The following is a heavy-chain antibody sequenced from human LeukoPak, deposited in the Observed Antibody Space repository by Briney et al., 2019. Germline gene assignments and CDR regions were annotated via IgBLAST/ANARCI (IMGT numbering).Heavy chain of an antibody. Sequence: PGGSLRLSCAASGFTFSSYSMNWVRQAPGKGLEWVSSISSSSGYIYYADSVKGRFTISRDNAKNSLYLQMDSLRAEDTAVYYCARGLGYYDSSGYYYWYYWGQGTLVTVSS. CDR3: ARGLGYYDSSGYYYWYY. J-gene: IGHJ4*02. CDR1: GFTFSSYS. D-gene: IGHD3-22*01. V-gene: IGHV3-21*01. CDR2: ISSSSGYI.